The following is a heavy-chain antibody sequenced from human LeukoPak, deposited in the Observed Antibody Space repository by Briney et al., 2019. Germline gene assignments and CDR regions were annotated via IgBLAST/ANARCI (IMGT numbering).Heavy chain of an antibody. Sequence: GGSLRLSCAASGFTFGIYWMSWVRQPPGKGLEWVANIKHDGSEKYYVDSVKGRFTISRDNAKNSLYLQMNSLGAEDTAVYYCARVGTAEGTLEDYWGQGTLVTVSS. CDR3: ARVGTAEGTLEDY. J-gene: IGHJ4*02. D-gene: IGHD6-13*01. CDR1: GFTFGIYW. CDR2: IKHDGSEK. V-gene: IGHV3-7*01.